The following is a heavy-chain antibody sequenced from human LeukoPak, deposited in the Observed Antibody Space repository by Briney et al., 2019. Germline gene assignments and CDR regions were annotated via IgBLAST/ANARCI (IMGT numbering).Heavy chain of an antibody. CDR3: AREILYDRTAYYL. Sequence: SETLSLTCSVSGASIDTSAYNWGWIRQPPGKGLEWIGSIYHSGSSYDNPSLKSRLTLSIDTSRNQFSLTLKSVTAADSGVYFCAREILYDRTAYYLWGQGTVVTVSS. J-gene: IGHJ4*02. D-gene: IGHD3-22*01. CDR1: GASIDTSAYN. CDR2: IYHSGSS. V-gene: IGHV4-39*01.